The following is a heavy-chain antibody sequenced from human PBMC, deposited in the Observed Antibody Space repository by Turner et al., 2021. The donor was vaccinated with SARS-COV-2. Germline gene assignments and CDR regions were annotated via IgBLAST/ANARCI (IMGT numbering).Heavy chain of an antibody. V-gene: IGHV4-59*12. Sequence: QVQLQESGAGLVTPSEILSLTCTFPGCSTSSYYWSWIRQLPGKVLEWIGFIYYSGITNYIPSGRTNYNPSLKSRVIRSVDTSKNQFSLRLSSVTAADTAVYYCARELASFDYYYGMDVWGQGTTVTVSS. CDR1: GCSTSSYY. J-gene: IGHJ6*02. CDR3: ARELASFDYYYGMDV. CDR2: IYYSGITNYIPSGRT.